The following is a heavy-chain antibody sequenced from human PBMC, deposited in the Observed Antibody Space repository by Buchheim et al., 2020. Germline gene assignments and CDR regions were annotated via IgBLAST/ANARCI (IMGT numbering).Heavy chain of an antibody. CDR2: IYSGGST. D-gene: IGHD6-13*01. CDR3: ARDLPYSSSWYGNYYYYYGMDV. J-gene: IGHJ6*02. CDR1: GFTVSSNY. Sequence: EVQLVESGGGLVQPGGSLRLSCAASGFTVSSNYMSWVRQAPGKGLEWVSVIYSGGSTYYADSVKGRFTISRDNSKNTLYLQMNSLRAEDTAVYYRARDLPYSSSWYGNYYYYYGMDVWGQGTT. V-gene: IGHV3-66*01.